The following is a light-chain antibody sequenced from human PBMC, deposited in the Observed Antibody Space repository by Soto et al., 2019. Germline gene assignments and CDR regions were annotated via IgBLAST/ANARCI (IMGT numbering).Light chain of an antibody. CDR1: SSNIGAGYD. V-gene: IGLV1-40*01. CDR3: ESYDSSLRGSYV. J-gene: IGLJ1*01. Sequence: QSVLTQPPSVSGAPGQRVTISCTGSSSNIGAGYDVHWYKQLPGTAPKLLIYGNSNRPSGVPDRFSGSKSGTSASLAITGLQAEDEADYYCESYDSSLRGSYVFGTGTKGTVL. CDR2: GNS.